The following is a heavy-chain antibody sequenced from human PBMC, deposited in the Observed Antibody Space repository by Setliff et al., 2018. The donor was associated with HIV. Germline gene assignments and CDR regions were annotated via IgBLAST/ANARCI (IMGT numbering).Heavy chain of an antibody. V-gene: IGHV1-2*02. J-gene: IGHJ4*02. D-gene: IGHD3-10*01. CDR3: ATDRLIKLIWGVIKELAY. CDR2: ISPNSGGT. CDR1: GYTFTGYY. Sequence: ASVKVSCKASGYTFTGYYMHWVRQAPGQGLEWMGWISPNSGGTNYAQKFQGRVTMTRDTSISTAYMELSRLRSDDTAMYYCATDRLIKLIWGVIKELAYWGQGTLVTVSS.